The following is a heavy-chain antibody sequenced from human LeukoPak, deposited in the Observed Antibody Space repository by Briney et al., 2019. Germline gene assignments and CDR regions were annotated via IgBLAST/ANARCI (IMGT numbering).Heavy chain of an antibody. CDR3: ARAPSTFYFDY. V-gene: IGHV4-59*01. Sequence: PSETLSLTCTVSGGSISSYYWSWIRQPPGKGLEWIGYIYSSGSTDYNPSLKSRVTISVDTSKSQFSLKLSSVTAADTAIYYCARAPSTFYFDYWGQGALVTVSS. CDR2: IYSSGST. J-gene: IGHJ4*02. D-gene: IGHD3-16*01. CDR1: GGSISSYY.